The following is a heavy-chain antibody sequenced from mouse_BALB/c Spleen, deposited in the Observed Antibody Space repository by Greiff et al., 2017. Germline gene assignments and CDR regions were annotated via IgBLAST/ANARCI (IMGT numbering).Heavy chain of an antibody. J-gene: IGHJ1*01. CDR1: GYSITSDYA. Sequence: EVKLQESGPGLVKPSQSLSLTCTVTGYSITSDYAWNWIRQFPGNKLEWMGYISYSGSTSYNPSLKSRISITRDTSKNQFFLQLNSVTTEDTATYCCARHYGNYPDWYFDVWGAGTTVTVSS. V-gene: IGHV3-2*02. CDR2: ISYSGST. D-gene: IGHD2-1*01. CDR3: ARHYGNYPDWYFDV.